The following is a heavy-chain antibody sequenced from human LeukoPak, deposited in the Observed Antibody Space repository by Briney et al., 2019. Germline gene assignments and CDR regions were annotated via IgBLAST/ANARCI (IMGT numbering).Heavy chain of an antibody. CDR2: FDSEDGKT. Sequence: ASVTVSFTSSGHSLTELVMHWVRQGPGKGLEWMGGFDSEDGKTIYAQKFQGRVTMTEDTSTDTAYMELFSLRSEDTAEYYCATWSGTYYYYWGQGTLVTVSS. J-gene: IGHJ4*02. D-gene: IGHD1-26*01. CDR1: GHSLTELV. V-gene: IGHV1-24*01. CDR3: ATWSGTYYYY.